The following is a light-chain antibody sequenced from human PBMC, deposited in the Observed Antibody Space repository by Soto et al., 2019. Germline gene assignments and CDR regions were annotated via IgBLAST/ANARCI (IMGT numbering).Light chain of an antibody. CDR3: QQGYTTPRT. CDR1: DIISNY. V-gene: IGKV1-39*01. J-gene: IGKJ2*02. CDR2: AAS. Sequence: DIQMTQSPSSLSASVGDRVSITCQTSDIISNYLNWYQQKPGEAPRLLIYAASTLQSGVPSRFSCSGSGTEFTLTITSLQPEDFATYYCQQGYTTPRTFGQGTKLEI.